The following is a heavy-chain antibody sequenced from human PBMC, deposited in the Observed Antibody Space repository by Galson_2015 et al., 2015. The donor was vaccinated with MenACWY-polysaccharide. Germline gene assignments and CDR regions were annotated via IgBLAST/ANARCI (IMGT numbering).Heavy chain of an antibody. Sequence: PALVKPTQTLALTCTFSGFSLSTSEVGVAWVRQPPGKALEWLAIIYWDNDKRYSPSLRSRLTITKDTSKNQVVLIMSNMDPVDTATYYCAHIMITFGGVANPDAFDVWDQGTMVTVSS. CDR1: GFSLSTSEVG. CDR3: AHIMITFGGVANPDAFDV. V-gene: IGHV2-5*02. CDR2: IYWDNDK. D-gene: IGHD3-16*01. J-gene: IGHJ3*01.